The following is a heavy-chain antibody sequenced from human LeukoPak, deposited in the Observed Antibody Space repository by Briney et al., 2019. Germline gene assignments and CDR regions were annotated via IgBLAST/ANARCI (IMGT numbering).Heavy chain of an antibody. V-gene: IGHV1-2*02. CDR3: ARDGACSSTSCQNFDY. D-gene: IGHD2-2*01. CDR1: GYTYSAYY. J-gene: IGHJ4*02. Sequence: ASVKVSCKASGYTYSAYYMHWVRQAPGQGLEWMGWINPYSGVTNYAQKFQGRVTTTTDTSINTAYMDLSSLRSDDTAVYYCARDGACSSTSCQNFDYWGQGTLVTVSS. CDR2: INPYSGVT.